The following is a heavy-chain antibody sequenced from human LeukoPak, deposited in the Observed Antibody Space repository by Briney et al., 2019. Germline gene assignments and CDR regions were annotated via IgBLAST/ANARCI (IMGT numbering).Heavy chain of an antibody. D-gene: IGHD2-8*01. CDR3: AKNGQSGFSFDP. Sequence: SETLSLTCAVYGGSLNGHYWSWIRQPPGKGLEWIGEGSDSGGTKFNPSLKGRVTISADTSKNQFSLKLSSVTAADTAVYYCAKNGQSGFSFDPWGQGTLVSVSS. CDR1: GGSLNGHY. J-gene: IGHJ5*02. CDR2: GSDSGGT. V-gene: IGHV4-34*01.